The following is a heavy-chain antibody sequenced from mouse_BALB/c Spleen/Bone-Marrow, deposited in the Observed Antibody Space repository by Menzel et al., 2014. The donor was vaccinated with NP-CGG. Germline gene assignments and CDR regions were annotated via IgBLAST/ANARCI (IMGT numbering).Heavy chain of an antibody. D-gene: IGHD1-1*01. CDR3: ARDMGLLRFDY. CDR2: IRNKANGYTT. J-gene: IGHJ2*01. Sequence: EVKLMESGGGLVQPGGSLRLSCATSGFTFTDYYMSWVRQPPGKALEWLAFIRNKANGYTTEYSASVKGRFTISRDNSQSILYLQMNTLRAEDSATYYCARDMGLLRFDYWGHSTTLTVSS. CDR1: GFTFTDYY. V-gene: IGHV7-3*02.